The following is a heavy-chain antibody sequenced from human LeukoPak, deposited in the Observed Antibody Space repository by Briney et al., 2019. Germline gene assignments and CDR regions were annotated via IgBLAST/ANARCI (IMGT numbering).Heavy chain of an antibody. CDR2: FYHLECT. CDR3: SMSRIFWGAFDF. Sequence: SETLSLTCIVSGVSINTNSYFWGGIRQSPGKGLEWIGSFYHLECTNYNPSLKSRFTVSVDTSRNHFSLKMTSVTAADTAVYYCSMSRIFWGAFDFWGQGSLVTVSS. V-gene: IGHV4-39*02. CDR1: GVSINTNSYF. D-gene: IGHD3-16*01. J-gene: IGHJ4*02.